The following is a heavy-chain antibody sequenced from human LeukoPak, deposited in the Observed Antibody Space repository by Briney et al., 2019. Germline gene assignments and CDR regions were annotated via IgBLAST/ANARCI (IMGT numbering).Heavy chain of an antibody. CDR3: AKGTEYSSSWPYDAFDI. Sequence: ASVKVSCKASGYTFTDYYMHWVRQAPGQGLEWMGWINPKSGGTNYAQKFQGRVTMTRDTSISTAYMELSRLRSDDTAVYYCAKGTEYSSSWPYDAFDIWGRGTMVTVSS. V-gene: IGHV1-2*02. CDR1: GYTFTDYY. J-gene: IGHJ3*02. CDR2: INPKSGGT. D-gene: IGHD6-13*01.